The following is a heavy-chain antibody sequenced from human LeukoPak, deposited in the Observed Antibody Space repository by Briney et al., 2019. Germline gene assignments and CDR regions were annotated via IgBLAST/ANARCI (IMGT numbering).Heavy chain of an antibody. CDR1: GFTFSGSA. CDR3: VKDMNPGGADV. J-gene: IGHJ6*02. V-gene: IGHV3-73*01. Sequence: GGSLRLSCAASGFTFSGSAMHWVRQAPGKGLEWVGRIRSKANSYATAYAASVKGRFTISRDDSKNTAYLQMNSLRPEDTALYYCVKDMNPGGADVWGQGTTVTVSS. CDR2: IRSKANSYAT. D-gene: IGHD2-15*01.